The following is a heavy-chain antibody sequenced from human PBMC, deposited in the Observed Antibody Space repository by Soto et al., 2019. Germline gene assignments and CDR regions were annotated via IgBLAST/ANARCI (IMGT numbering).Heavy chain of an antibody. J-gene: IGHJ4*01. CDR2: VSSSGGTT. D-gene: IGHD2-2*01. V-gene: IGHV3-23*01. CDR3: TTDSYSSITIVRFDY. CDR1: GFTFSSYG. Sequence: GGSLRLSCAASGFTFSSYGMSWVRQAPGKGLEWVSAVSSSGGTTNYAGSVKGLFTISGDNSKNTLYLQMNSLRAEDTAVYYCTTDSYSSITIVRFDYWGHGTLVTVSS.